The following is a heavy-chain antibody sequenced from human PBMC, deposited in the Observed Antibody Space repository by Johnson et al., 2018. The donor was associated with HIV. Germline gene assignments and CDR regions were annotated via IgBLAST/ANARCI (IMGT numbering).Heavy chain of an antibody. V-gene: IGHV3-30*14. D-gene: IGHD2-2*01. CDR1: GFTFSNYP. J-gene: IGHJ3*02. CDR3: ARNGLIPAAKGVAFDI. Sequence: QMHLVESGGGVVRPGRSLRLSCAASGFTFSNYPMHWVRQAPGKGLEWVAVISFDGSNQYYTDSVTGRFTISRDNSKNTLFLQMNSLRAEDTAVYYCARNGLIPAAKGVAFDIWGQGTMVTVSS. CDR2: ISFDGSNQ.